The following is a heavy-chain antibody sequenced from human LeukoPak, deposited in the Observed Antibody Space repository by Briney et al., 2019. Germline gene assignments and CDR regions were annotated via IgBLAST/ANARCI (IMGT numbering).Heavy chain of an antibody. J-gene: IGHJ4*02. D-gene: IGHD6-13*01. CDR3: ASNSSSWYGAYY. V-gene: IGHV4-39*01. CDR1: GGSISSSSYY. Sequence: SETVSLTCTVSGGSISSSSYYWGWIRQPPGKGLEWIGNIYYSGSTYYNPSLKSRVTISIDTSKNQFSLKLSSVTAADTAKYYCASNSSSWYGAYYWGQGTLVTVSS. CDR2: IYYSGST.